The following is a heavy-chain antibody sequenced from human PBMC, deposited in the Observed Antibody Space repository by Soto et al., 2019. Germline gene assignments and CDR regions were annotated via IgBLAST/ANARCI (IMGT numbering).Heavy chain of an antibody. D-gene: IGHD3-22*01. CDR3: AKEMYYYDSSGSKGGFDY. J-gene: IGHJ4*02. CDR1: GFTFSSYA. Sequence: PGGSLRLSCAASGFTFSSYAMSWVRQAPGKGLESVSAISGSGGSTYYADSVKGRFTISRDNSKNTLYLQMNSLRAEDTAVYYCAKEMYYYDSSGSKGGFDYWGQGTLVTVSS. V-gene: IGHV3-23*01. CDR2: ISGSGGST.